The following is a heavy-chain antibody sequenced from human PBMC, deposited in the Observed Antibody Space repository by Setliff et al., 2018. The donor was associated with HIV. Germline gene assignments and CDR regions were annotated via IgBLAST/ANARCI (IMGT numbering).Heavy chain of an antibody. CDR2: ISTYSDET. Sequence: GSSVKVSCKPSGYTFTTYGLSWVRQAPGQGLEWMGWISTYSDETSYSQNPQGRLTMTTDTSTGTAYMELRSLRSDDTAVYYCARDVEHMMDVWGQGTTVTVSS. J-gene: IGHJ6*02. CDR3: ARDVEHMMDV. V-gene: IGHV1-18*01. CDR1: GYTFTTYG.